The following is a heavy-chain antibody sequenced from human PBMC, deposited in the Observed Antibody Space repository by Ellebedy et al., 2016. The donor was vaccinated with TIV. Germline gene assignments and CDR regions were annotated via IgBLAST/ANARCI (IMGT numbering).Heavy chain of an antibody. D-gene: IGHD4-17*01. CDR2: IYKDGGT. Sequence: GGSLRLSCAASGFTVNSYFMSWVRQAPGKGLEWVSIIYKDGGTNYTDSALGRFTISRDNSENTLYLQMDSLRAEDTAVYYCARDPRGGGNYGDNWFDPWGQGTLVTVSS. V-gene: IGHV3-66*01. J-gene: IGHJ5*02. CDR3: ARDPRGGGNYGDNWFDP. CDR1: GFTVNSYF.